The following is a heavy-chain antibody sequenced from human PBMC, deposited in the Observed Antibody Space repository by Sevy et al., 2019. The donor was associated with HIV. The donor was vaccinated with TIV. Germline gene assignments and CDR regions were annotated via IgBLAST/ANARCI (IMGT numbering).Heavy chain of an antibody. CDR3: ARVSSIYYDRGYYYAMDV. Sequence: GGSLRLSCAASRVTFSSYWMSWVRQAPGKRLEWVANINQDGGEKYHMDSVKGRFIISRDNAKNSLYLQMNSLRAEDTAVYFCARVSSIYYDRGYYYAMDVWGQGTTVTVSS. CDR2: INQDGGEK. D-gene: IGHD3-22*01. V-gene: IGHV3-7*03. CDR1: RVTFSSYW. J-gene: IGHJ6*02.